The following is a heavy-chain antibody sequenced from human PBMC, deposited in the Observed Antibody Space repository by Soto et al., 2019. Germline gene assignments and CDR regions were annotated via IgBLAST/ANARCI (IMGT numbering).Heavy chain of an antibody. CDR2: IWYDGSNK. J-gene: IGHJ4*02. D-gene: IGHD6-19*01. Sequence: QVQLVESGGGVVQPGRSLRLSCAASGFTFSSYVMHWVRQAPGKGLEWVAVIWYDGSNKYYADSVKGRFTISRDNSKNTLYLQMNSLRAEDTAVYYCARDAGLIAVAGLPDYWGQGTLVTVSS. V-gene: IGHV3-33*01. CDR3: ARDAGLIAVAGLPDY. CDR1: GFTFSSYV.